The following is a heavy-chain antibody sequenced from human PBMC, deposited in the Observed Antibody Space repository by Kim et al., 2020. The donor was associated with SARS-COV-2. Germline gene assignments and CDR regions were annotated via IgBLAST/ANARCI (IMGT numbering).Heavy chain of an antibody. CDR2: ISYDGSNK. CDR3: AREYWNEQYYYYGMDV. J-gene: IGHJ6*02. CDR1: GFTFSSYA. V-gene: IGHV3-30-3*01. Sequence: GGSLRLSCAASGFTFSSYAMHWVRQAPGKGLEWVAVISYDGSNKYYADSVKGRFTISRDNSKNTLYLQMNSLRAEDTAVYYCAREYWNEQYYYYGMDVWGQGTTVTVSS. D-gene: IGHD1-1*01.